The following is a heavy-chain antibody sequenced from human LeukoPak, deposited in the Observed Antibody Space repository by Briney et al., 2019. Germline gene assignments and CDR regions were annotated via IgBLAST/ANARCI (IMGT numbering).Heavy chain of an antibody. J-gene: IGHJ4*02. CDR2: INWNGGST. CDR1: GFTFSSYS. Sequence: GGSLRLSCAASGFTFSSYSMNWVRQAPGKGLEWVSGINWNGGSTGYADSVKGRFTISRDNAKNSLYLQMNSLRAEDTALYYCARANCSSTSCQVDYWGQGTLVTVSS. V-gene: IGHV3-20*04. CDR3: ARANCSSTSCQVDY. D-gene: IGHD2-2*01.